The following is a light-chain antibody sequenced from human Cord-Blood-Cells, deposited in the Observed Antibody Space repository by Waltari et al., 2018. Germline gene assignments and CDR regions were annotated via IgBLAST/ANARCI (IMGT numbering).Light chain of an antibody. Sequence: QSALTQPRSVSGSPGQSVTISCTGSSSDVGGDNYVAWYQQHPGKAPKLRIYDVSKRRSGVPDRLSGSKSGNTASLTSSGLQAEDEADYSCCSYAGSEVFGGGTKLT. CDR2: DVS. CDR3: CSYAGSEV. J-gene: IGLJ3*02. V-gene: IGLV2-11*01. CDR1: SSDVGGDNY.